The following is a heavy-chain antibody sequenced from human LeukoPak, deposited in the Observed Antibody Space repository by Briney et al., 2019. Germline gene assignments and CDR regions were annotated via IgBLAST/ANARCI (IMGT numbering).Heavy chain of an antibody. J-gene: IGHJ4*02. D-gene: IGHD5-12*01. V-gene: IGHV3-30-3*01. CDR1: GFTFSSYA. CDR3: ASRMATITAYFDY. CDR2: ISYDGSNK. Sequence: PGRSLRLSCAASGFTFSSYAMHWVRQAPGKGLEWVAVISYDGSNKYYADSVKGRFTISRDNSKNTLYLQMNSLRAEDTAVYYCASRMATITAYFDYWGQGTLVTVSS.